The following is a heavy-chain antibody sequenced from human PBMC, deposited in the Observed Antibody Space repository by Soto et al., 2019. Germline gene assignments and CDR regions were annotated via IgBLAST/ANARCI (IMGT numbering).Heavy chain of an antibody. V-gene: IGHV3-48*01. CDR3: ARDSRNYYYYMDV. CDR1: GFTFSSYN. J-gene: IGHJ6*03. Sequence: EVQLVESGGGLVQPGGSLRLSCAASGFTFSSYNMNWVRQAPEKGLEWISDISLSSSTIFYADSVKGRFTISRDNAKNSLYLQMNSLRAEDTAVYYCARDSRNYYYYMDVWGKGTTVTVSS. CDR2: ISLSSSTI.